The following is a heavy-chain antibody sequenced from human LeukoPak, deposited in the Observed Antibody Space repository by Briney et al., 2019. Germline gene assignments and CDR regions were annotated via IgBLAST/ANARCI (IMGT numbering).Heavy chain of an antibody. Sequence: GGSLRLSCAASGFTFSSYAMSWVRQAPGKGLVWVSRINSDGSSTSYADSVKGRFTISRDNAKNTLYLQMNSLGAEDTAVYYCARIAVGAIDYWGQGTLVTVSS. CDR1: GFTFSSYA. J-gene: IGHJ4*02. CDR2: INSDGSST. V-gene: IGHV3-74*01. D-gene: IGHD1-26*01. CDR3: ARIAVGAIDY.